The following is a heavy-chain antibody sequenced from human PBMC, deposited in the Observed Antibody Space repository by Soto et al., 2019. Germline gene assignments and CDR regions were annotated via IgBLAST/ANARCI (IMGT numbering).Heavy chain of an antibody. V-gene: IGHV1-2*04. CDR2: INPNSGGT. D-gene: IGHD3-9*01. CDR3: ARAEPSHDIFTGYLTRRGYYYYGMDV. J-gene: IGHJ6*02. Sequence: ASVKVSCKASGYTFTGYYMHWVRQAPGQGLEWMGWINPNSGGTNYAQKFQGWVTMTRDTSISTACMELSRLRSDDTAVYYCARAEPSHDIFTGYLTRRGYYYYGMDVWGQGTTVTVS. CDR1: GYTFTGYY.